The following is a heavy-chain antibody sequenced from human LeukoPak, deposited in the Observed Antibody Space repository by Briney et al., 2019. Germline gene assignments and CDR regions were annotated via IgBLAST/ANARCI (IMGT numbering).Heavy chain of an antibody. Sequence: PGGSLRLSCAASGFTFSDHYMDWARHAPRKGLEEVGRTRNKANSYTTEYAASVKGRFTTSRDDSKNSLYLQMNSLKTEDTAVYYCAREMAPHLYYFDYWGQGTLVTVPS. CDR3: AREMAPHLYYFDY. D-gene: IGHD5-24*01. CDR1: GFTFSDHY. J-gene: IGHJ4*02. V-gene: IGHV3-72*01. CDR2: TRNKANSYTT.